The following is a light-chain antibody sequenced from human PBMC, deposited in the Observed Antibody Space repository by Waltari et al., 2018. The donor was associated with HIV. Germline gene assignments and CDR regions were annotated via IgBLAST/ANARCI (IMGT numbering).Light chain of an antibody. CDR1: QGINSR. V-gene: IGKV1-12*01. CDR3: QQANSFPLT. Sequence: DIQMTQSPSSVSASAGDSVTITCRASQGINSRLAWYQQKPGKAPKRLIYAASSLQSGVPARFSGSGSETEFTLTISSLQPEDAATYFCQQANSFPLTFGGGTKVEIK. CDR2: AAS. J-gene: IGKJ4*01.